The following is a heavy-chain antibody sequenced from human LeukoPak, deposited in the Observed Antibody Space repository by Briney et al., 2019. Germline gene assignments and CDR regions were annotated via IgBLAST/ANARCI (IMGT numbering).Heavy chain of an antibody. CDR1: RVTFSSYA. CDR2: IIPIFGTA. CDR3: ARVGGFNWFDP. D-gene: IGHD4-23*01. V-gene: IGHV1-69*05. J-gene: IGHJ5*02. Sequence: SVKVSCKASRVTFSSYAISWVRQAPGQGLEWMGGIIPIFGTANYAQKFQGRVTITTDESTSTAYMELSSLGSEDTAVYYCARVGGFNWFDPWGQGTLVTVSS.